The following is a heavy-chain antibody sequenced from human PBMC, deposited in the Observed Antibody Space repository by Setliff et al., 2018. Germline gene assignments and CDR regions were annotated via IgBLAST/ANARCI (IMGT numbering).Heavy chain of an antibody. D-gene: IGHD3-22*01. CDR2: VNTNTGNT. V-gene: IGHV1-8*01. J-gene: IGHJ4*02. Sequence: ASVKVSCKASGYTFTRYAMNWVRQAPGQGLEWMGWVNTNTGNTGYAQKLQGRVSMTRSTSISTAYMELSSLRSEDTAVYYCALSLYYYNASGYYPFDYWGLGTLVTVSS. CDR1: GYTFTRYA. CDR3: ALSLYYYNASGYYPFDY.